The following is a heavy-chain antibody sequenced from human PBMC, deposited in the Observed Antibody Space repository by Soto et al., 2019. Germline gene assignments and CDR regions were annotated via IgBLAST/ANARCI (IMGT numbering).Heavy chain of an antibody. CDR3: ARQTYCGGDCYNGAFDI. CDR1: GYSFTSYW. Sequence: GESLKISCKGSGYSFTSYWIGWVRQMPGKGLEWMGIIYPGDSDTRYSPSFQGQVTISADKSISTAYLQWSSLKASDTAMYYCARQTYCGGDCYNGAFDIWGQGTMVTVSS. CDR2: IYPGDSDT. D-gene: IGHD2-21*02. J-gene: IGHJ3*02. V-gene: IGHV5-51*01.